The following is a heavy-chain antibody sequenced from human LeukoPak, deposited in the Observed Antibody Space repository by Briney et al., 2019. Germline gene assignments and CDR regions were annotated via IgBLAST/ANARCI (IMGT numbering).Heavy chain of an antibody. Sequence: PSETLSLTCTVSGGSISSGGYYWSWIRQPPGKGLEWIGYIYHSGSTYYNPSLKSRVTISVDRSKNQFSLKLSSVTAADTAVYYCARGVEASNYYGSGSYYDYWGQGTLVTVSS. CDR1: GGSISSGGYY. CDR2: IYHSGST. V-gene: IGHV4-30-2*01. J-gene: IGHJ4*02. CDR3: ARGVEASNYYGSGSYYDY. D-gene: IGHD3-10*01.